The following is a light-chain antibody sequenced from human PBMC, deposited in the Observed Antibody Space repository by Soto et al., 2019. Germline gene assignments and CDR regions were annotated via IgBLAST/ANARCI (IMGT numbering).Light chain of an antibody. CDR2: DAS. CDR3: QQYNSYSTWT. J-gene: IGKJ1*01. CDR1: QSISSW. Sequence: DIQMTQSPSTLSASVGARVTITCRASQSISSWLAWYHQKPGKAPKLLIYDASSLESGVPSRFSGSGSGTEFTLTISSLQPDDFANYYGQQYNSYSTWTFGQGTKVDIK. V-gene: IGKV1-5*01.